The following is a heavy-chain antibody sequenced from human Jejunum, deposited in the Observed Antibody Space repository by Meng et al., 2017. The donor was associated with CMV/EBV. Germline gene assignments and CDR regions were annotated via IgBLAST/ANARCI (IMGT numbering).Heavy chain of an antibody. J-gene: IGHJ1*01. CDR2: ISPYGDT. V-gene: IGHV4-34*02. CDR1: GESFGALS. CDR3: ARGIVWAV. Sequence: QVQLQQWGAGLLKPSEALSFTFSLSGESFGALSSGWVRQSPGKGLEWIGEISPYGDTNYNPSLTNRVSISTDTSKRQIFLTVTSVTAADTAVYFCARGIVWAVWSQGSLVTVSS. D-gene: IGHD3-16*01.